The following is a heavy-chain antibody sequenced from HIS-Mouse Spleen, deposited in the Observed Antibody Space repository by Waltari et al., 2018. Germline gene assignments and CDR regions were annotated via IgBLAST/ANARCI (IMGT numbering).Heavy chain of an antibody. CDR1: GYTFTGYY. Sequence: QVQLVQSGAEVKKPGASVNVSCKASGYTFTGYYLHWVRQAPGKGLEWVEVISYDGSNKYYADSVKGRFTISRDNSKNTLYLQMNSLRAEDTAVYYCAKKPPPLPVRDAFDIWGQGTMVTVSS. V-gene: IGHV3-30*18. D-gene: IGHD3-10*01. CDR3: AKKPPPLPVRDAFDI. CDR2: ISYDGSNK. J-gene: IGHJ3*02.